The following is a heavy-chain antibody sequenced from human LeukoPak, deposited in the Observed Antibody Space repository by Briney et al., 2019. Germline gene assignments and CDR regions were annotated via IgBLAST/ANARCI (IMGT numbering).Heavy chain of an antibody. CDR1: GGSISSGSYY. J-gene: IGHJ5*02. Sequence: SETLSLTCTVSGGSISSGSYYWSWIRQPAGKGLEWIGRIYTSGSTNYNPSLKSRVTISVDTSKNQFSLKLSSVTAADTAVYYCARDRQLRFLEQGWFDPWGQGTLVTVSS. D-gene: IGHD3-3*01. CDR2: IYTSGST. V-gene: IGHV4-61*02. CDR3: ARDRQLRFLEQGWFDP.